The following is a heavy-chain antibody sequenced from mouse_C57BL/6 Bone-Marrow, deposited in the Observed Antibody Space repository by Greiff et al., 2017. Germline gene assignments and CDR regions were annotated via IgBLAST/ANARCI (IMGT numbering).Heavy chain of an antibody. CDR1: GYTFTSYW. Sequence: VKLQQPGAELVMPGASVKLSCKASGYTFTSYWMHWVKQRPGQGLEWIGEIDPSDSYTNYNQKFKGKSTLTVDKSSSTAYMQLSSLTSEDSAVYYCARDGYDGAWFAYWGQGTLVTVSA. CDR3: ARDGYDGAWFAY. CDR2: IDPSDSYT. V-gene: IGHV1-69*01. J-gene: IGHJ3*01. D-gene: IGHD2-2*01.